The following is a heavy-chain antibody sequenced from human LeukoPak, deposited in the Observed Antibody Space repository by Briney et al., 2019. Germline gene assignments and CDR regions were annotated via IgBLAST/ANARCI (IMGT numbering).Heavy chain of an antibody. CDR3: ATGLGYCSSTSCYTRRHYYYYGMDV. V-gene: IGHV1-24*01. CDR2: FDPEDGET. D-gene: IGHD2-2*02. CDR1: GYTLTELS. Sequence: ASVKVSCKVSGYTLTELSMHWVRQAPGKGLEWMGGFDPEDGETVYAQKFQGRVTMTEDTSTDTAYMELSSLRSEDTAVYYCATGLGYCSSTSCYTRRHYYYYGMDVWGRGTTVTVSS. J-gene: IGHJ6*02.